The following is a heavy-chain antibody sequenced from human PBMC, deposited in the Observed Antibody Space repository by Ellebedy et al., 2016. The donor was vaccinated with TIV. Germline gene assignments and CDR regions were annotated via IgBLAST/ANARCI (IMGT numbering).Heavy chain of an antibody. J-gene: IGHJ6*02. CDR1: GYTFTSYS. Sequence: ASVKVSCKPSGYTFTSYSMHWVRQPPGQGLEWMGIINPSGGSASYAQKLQGRVTMTRDTSTRTVYMELSRLRFEDTAVYYCARDRRVLGEGWNYGMDVWGQGTTVTVSS. CDR3: ARDRRVLGEGWNYGMDV. D-gene: IGHD3-3*01. V-gene: IGHV1-46*04. CDR2: INPSGGSA.